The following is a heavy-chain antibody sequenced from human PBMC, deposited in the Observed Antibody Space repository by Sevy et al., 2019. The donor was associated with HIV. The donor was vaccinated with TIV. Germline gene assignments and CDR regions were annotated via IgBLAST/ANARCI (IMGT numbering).Heavy chain of an antibody. CDR1: GYTLTGFS. V-gene: IGHV1-24*01. J-gene: IGHJ4*02. CDR3: ATTNDYYDSSAYPFDY. Sequence: ASVKVSCKVSGYTLTGFSMHWVRQAPGKGLEWMATFDPEDDETIYAQKFQGRVNMTEDTSTDTAYMELSSRRSEDTAVYYCATTNDYYDSSAYPFDYWGQGTLVTVSS. CDR2: FDPEDDET. D-gene: IGHD3-22*01.